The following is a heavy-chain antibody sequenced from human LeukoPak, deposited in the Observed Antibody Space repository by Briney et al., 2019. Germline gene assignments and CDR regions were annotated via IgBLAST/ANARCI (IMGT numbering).Heavy chain of an antibody. CDR1: GSISSGDYY. J-gene: IGHJ6*02. CDR2: IYYSGST. D-gene: IGHD5-18*01. V-gene: IGHV4-30-4*08. Sequence: SETLSLTCTVSGSISSGDYYWSWIRQHPGKGLEWIGYIYYSGSTYYNPSLKSRVTISVDRSKNQFSLKLSSVTAADTAVYYCARGGYSYGYPRYYYGMDVWGQGTTVTVSS. CDR3: ARGGYSYGYPRYYYGMDV.